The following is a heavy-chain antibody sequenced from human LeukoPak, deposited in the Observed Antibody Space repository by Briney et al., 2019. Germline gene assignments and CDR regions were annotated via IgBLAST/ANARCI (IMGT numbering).Heavy chain of an antibody. V-gene: IGHV3-23*01. CDR1: GYTFYNYA. J-gene: IGHJ2*01. CDR3: AKYGSGQLWLLGWYFDF. CDR2: ISHDGAST. D-gene: IGHD3-16*01. Sequence: GGSQRPSCAASGYTFYNYAVTWVRQAPGKGLEWVSSISHDGASTHYADSVKGRFTISRDNSKNTVFLQMDSLRAEDTAVYFCAKYGSGQLWLLGWYFDFWGRGTPVSVSS.